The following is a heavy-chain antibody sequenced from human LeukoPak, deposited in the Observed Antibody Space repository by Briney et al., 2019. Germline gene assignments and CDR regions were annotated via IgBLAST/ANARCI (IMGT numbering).Heavy chain of an antibody. CDR1: GYTFTSYA. Sequence: ASVKVSCKASGYTFTSYAMHWVRQAPGQRLEWMGWINAGNGNTKYSQKFQGRVTITRDTSASTAYMELSSLRSEDTAVYYCAREYSGSYSPFDYWGQGTLVTVSS. V-gene: IGHV1-3*01. J-gene: IGHJ4*02. D-gene: IGHD1-26*01. CDR3: AREYSGSYSPFDY. CDR2: INAGNGNT.